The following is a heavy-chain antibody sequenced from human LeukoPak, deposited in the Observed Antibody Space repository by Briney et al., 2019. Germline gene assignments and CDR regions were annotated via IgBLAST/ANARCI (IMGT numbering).Heavy chain of an antibody. CDR1: GFTFSSYG. D-gene: IGHD5-18*01. V-gene: IGHV3-33*01. CDR3: ARDRRGGNSYFDY. J-gene: IGHJ4*02. Sequence: GGSLRLSCAASGFTFSSYGMHWVRQAPGKGLEWVAVIWYDGSNKYYADSVKGRFTISRDSSKNTLYLQMNSLRAEDTAVYYCARDRRGGNSYFDYWGQGTLVTVSS. CDR2: IWYDGSNK.